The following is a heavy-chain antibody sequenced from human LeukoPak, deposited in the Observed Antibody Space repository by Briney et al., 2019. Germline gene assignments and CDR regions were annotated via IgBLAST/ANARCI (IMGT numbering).Heavy chain of an antibody. CDR3: AREGPRGNSQFDY. V-gene: IGHV3-48*01. D-gene: IGHD2/OR15-2a*01. Sequence: PGGSLRLSCAASGFTFSTYNMNWVRQAPGKGLEWVSRITSSSTNIYYADSVKGRFTISRDNAKNALSLQMNSLRAEDTAVYYCAREGPRGNSQFDYWGQGTLVTVSS. CDR2: ITSSSTNI. J-gene: IGHJ4*02. CDR1: GFTFSTYN.